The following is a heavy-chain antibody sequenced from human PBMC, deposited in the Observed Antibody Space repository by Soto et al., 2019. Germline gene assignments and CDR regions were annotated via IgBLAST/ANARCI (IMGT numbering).Heavy chain of an antibody. D-gene: IGHD2-21*01. V-gene: IGHV1-69*13. J-gene: IGHJ5*02. CDR2: IIPIFGTA. CDR3: ATLPPRIVVVFTEMPT. CDR1: GGTFSSYA. Sequence: SVKVSCKASGGTFSSYAISWVRQAPGQGLEWMGGIIPIFGTANYAQKFQGRVTITADESTSTAYMELSSLRSEDTAVYYCATLPPRIVVVFTEMPTWGQGILVTVSS.